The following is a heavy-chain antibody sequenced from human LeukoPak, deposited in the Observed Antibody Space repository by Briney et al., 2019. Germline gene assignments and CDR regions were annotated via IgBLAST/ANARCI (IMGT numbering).Heavy chain of an antibody. V-gene: IGHV1-2*05. CDR3: AKCGDFIAASYNWFDP. J-gene: IGHJ5*02. CDR2: INPNSGGT. CDR1: GYTFTDYY. D-gene: IGHD6-13*01. Sequence: AAVKVSCKPPGYTFTDYYMHWVRQAPGQGREWMGRINPNSGGTKYAQKLQGRVTMTRDTYISTAYMEMNRLTSDDTDVYYCAKCGDFIAASYNWFDPWGPGTLVTVSS.